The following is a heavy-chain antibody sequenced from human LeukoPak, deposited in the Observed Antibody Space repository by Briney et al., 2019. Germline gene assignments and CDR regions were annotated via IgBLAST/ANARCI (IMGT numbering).Heavy chain of an antibody. D-gene: IGHD1-26*01. CDR3: AREKLYRNSGSYYLDY. Sequence: GGSLRLSCAASGFTFSSYGMHWVRQAPGKGLEWVAVISYDGSNKYYADSVKGRFTISRDNSKNSLYLQMNSLRAEDTAVYYCAREKLYRNSGSYYLDYWGQGTLVTVSS. CDR1: GFTFSSYG. J-gene: IGHJ4*02. CDR2: ISYDGSNK. V-gene: IGHV3-30*03.